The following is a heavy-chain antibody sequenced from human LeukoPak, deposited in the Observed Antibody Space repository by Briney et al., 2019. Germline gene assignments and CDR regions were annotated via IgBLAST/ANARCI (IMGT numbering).Heavy chain of an antibody. V-gene: IGHV4-61*01. CDR1: GYSISSGYY. D-gene: IGHD3-10*01. CDR2: IYYSGST. J-gene: IGHJ4*02. CDR3: ARSFGNYFAY. Sequence: PSETLSLTCAVSGYSISSGYYWGWIRQPPGKGLERIGYIYYSGSTNYNPSLKSRVTISVDTSKNQFSLKLSSVTAADTAVYYCARSFGNYFAYWGQGTLVTVSS.